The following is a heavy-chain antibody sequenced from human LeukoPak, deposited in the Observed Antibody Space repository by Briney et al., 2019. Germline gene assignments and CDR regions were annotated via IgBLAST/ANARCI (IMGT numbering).Heavy chain of an antibody. D-gene: IGHD3-3*01. V-gene: IGHV1-69-2*01. CDR2: VDPEDGET. J-gene: IGHJ6*03. Sequence: ASVKISCKGSGYTFTDYYMHWVQQAPGKGLEWMGLVDPEDGETIYAEKFQGRVTITADTSTDTAYMELSSLRSEDTAVYYCATDSSKSPRITIFGVVTLSGYYMDVWGKGTTVTASS. CDR3: ATDSSKSPRITIFGVVTLSGYYMDV. CDR1: GYTFTDYY.